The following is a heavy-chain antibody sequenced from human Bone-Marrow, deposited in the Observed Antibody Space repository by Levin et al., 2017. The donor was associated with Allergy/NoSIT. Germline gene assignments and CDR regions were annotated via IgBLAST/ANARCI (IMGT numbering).Heavy chain of an antibody. CDR1: GFTFSNAW. Sequence: PGGSLRLSCAASGFTFSNAWMSWVRQAPGKGLEWIGRIKSKSAGGATDYAAPVEGRFTISRDDSKNTLYLQMNSLKTEDTAVYYCTSKHANGPYFDSWGQGTLVTVSS. D-gene: IGHD2-8*01. J-gene: IGHJ4*02. V-gene: IGHV3-15*01. CDR3: TSKHANGPYFDS. CDR2: IKSKSAGGAT.